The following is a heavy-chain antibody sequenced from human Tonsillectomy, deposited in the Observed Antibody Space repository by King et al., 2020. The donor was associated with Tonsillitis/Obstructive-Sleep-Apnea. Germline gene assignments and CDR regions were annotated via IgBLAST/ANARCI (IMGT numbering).Heavy chain of an antibody. Sequence: VQLQQSGPGLVKPSQTLSLTCAISGDRVSSNSAALYWISQSPSRGLEWLGRTYYRSKWYNDYAVAVKSRITINPDTSKNQFSLQLNSVTPEDTAVYYCARNRGHDAFDIWGQGTMVTVSS. CDR3: ARNRGHDAFDI. CDR1: GDRVSSNSAA. CDR2: TYYRSKWYN. V-gene: IGHV6-1*01. J-gene: IGHJ3*02. D-gene: IGHD1/OR15-1a*01.